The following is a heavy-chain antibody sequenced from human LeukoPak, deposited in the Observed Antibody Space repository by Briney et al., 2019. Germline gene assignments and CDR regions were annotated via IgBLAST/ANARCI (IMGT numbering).Heavy chain of an antibody. CDR1: GFTFSSYA. J-gene: IGHJ2*01. CDR2: ISYDGSNK. Sequence: PGGSLRLSCAASGFTFSSYAMHWVRQAPGKGLEWVAVISYDGSNKYYADSVKGRFTISRDNSKNTLYLQMNSLRAEDTAVYYCARVPYSYGRYWYFDLWGRGTLVTVSS. CDR3: ARVPYSYGRYWYFDL. D-gene: IGHD5-18*01. V-gene: IGHV3-30-3*01.